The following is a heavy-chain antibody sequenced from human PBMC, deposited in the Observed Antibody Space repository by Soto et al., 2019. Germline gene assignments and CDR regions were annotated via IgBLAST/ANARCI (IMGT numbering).Heavy chain of an antibody. CDR1: GYTFTSYG. Sequence: ASVKGSCKASGYTFTSYGISWMRQAPGQGLEWMGWISAYNGNTNYAQKLQGRVTMTTDTSTSTAYMELRSLRSDDTAVYYCARDRPYYDIWSGFNWFDPWGQGTLVTVSS. CDR2: ISAYNGNT. CDR3: ARDRPYYDIWSGFNWFDP. V-gene: IGHV1-18*04. J-gene: IGHJ5*02. D-gene: IGHD3-3*01.